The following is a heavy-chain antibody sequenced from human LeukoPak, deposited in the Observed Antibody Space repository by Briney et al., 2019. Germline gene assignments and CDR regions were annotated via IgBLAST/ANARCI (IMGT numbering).Heavy chain of an antibody. D-gene: IGHD1-20*01. CDR3: ARDRGPNWNDRPTFDS. CDR2: INPNSGGT. Sequence: ASVKVSCKASGYTFTGYYMHWVRQAPGQGLEWMGWINPNSGGTNYAQKFQGRVTMTRDTSISTAYIELSRLRSADTAVYYCARDRGPNWNDRPTFDSWGQGTLVTVSS. V-gene: IGHV1-2*02. CDR1: GYTFTGYY. J-gene: IGHJ4*02.